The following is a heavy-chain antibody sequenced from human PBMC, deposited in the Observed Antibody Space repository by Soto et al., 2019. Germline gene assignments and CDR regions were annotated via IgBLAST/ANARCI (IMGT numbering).Heavy chain of an antibody. CDR3: AREEGGSSGYFQH. D-gene: IGHD2-15*01. Sequence: GESLKISCKGSGYSLSSHWIGWVRQMPGKGLEWMGIIYPGDSDVKYSPSFQGQVTISADKSSSTAYMELSSLRSEDTAVYYCAREEGGSSGYFQHWGQGTLVTVSS. V-gene: IGHV5-51*01. CDR1: GYSLSSHW. CDR2: IYPGDSDV. J-gene: IGHJ1*01.